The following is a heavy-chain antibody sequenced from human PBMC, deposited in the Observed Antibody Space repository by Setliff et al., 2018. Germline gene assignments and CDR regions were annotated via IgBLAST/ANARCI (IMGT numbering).Heavy chain of an antibody. CDR1: GFTFSSHW. Sequence: AGGSLRLSCVGSGFTFSSHWLDWVRQAPGRGLEWVANINQDGSGKYYVDSVKGRFTISRDNARNSLSLQMNSLRTEDTAVYYCFGAGTCSYWGQGTLVTVSS. D-gene: IGHD3-10*01. V-gene: IGHV3-7*01. J-gene: IGHJ4*02. CDR2: INQDGSGK. CDR3: FGAGTCSY.